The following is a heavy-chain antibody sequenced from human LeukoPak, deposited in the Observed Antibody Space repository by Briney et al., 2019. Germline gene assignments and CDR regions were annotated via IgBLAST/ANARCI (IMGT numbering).Heavy chain of an antibody. Sequence: ASVKVSCKASGGTFSSYAISWVRQAPGQGLEWMGGIIPTFGTANYAQKFQGRVTITTDESTSTAYMELSSLRSEDTAVYYCARDSGSYYVDWFDPWGQGTLVTVSS. CDR1: GGTFSSYA. CDR2: IIPTFGTA. CDR3: ARDSGSYYVDWFDP. J-gene: IGHJ5*02. V-gene: IGHV1-69*05. D-gene: IGHD1-26*01.